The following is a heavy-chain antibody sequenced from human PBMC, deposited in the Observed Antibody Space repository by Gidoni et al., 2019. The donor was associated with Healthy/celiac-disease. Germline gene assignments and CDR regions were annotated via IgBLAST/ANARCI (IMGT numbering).Heavy chain of an antibody. CDR1: GGSFSGYY. J-gene: IGHJ1*01. V-gene: IGHV4-34*01. Sequence: QVQLQQWGAGLLKPSETLSLTCAVYGGSFSGYYWSWIRQPPGKGLEWIGEINHSGSTNYNPSLKSRVTISVDTSKNQFALKLSSVTAADTAVYYCARGGRRDIVVVPAAREYFQHWGQGTLVTVSS. D-gene: IGHD2-2*01. CDR3: ARGGRRDIVVVPAAREYFQH. CDR2: INHSGST.